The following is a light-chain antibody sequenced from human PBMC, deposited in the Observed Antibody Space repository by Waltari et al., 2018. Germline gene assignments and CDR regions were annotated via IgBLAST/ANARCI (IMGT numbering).Light chain of an antibody. V-gene: IGKV3-11*01. J-gene: IGKJ5*01. CDR2: DSS. Sequence: ELVLTQSPAALSLSPGERATLSCRASQTISTEIAWYQQKPGQAPRLLIYDSSNRAPGIPARFSGSGSGTDFTLTISSLEPEDFAVYYCQHRHEWPVTFGQGTRLDIK. CDR1: QTISTE. CDR3: QHRHEWPVT.